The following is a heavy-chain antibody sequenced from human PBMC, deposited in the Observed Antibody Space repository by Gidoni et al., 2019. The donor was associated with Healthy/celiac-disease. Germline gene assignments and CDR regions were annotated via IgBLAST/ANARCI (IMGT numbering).Heavy chain of an antibody. D-gene: IGHD3-3*01. V-gene: IGHV3-74*01. Sequence: EVQLVESGGGLVQPGGSLRLSCAASGFTFSSYWMHWVRQAPGKGLVWVSRINSDGSSTSYADSVKGRFTISRDNAKNTLYLQMNSLRAEDTAVYYCARESFYDFWSGYYTGFDYWGQGTLVTVSS. J-gene: IGHJ4*02. CDR3: ARESFYDFWSGYYTGFDY. CDR2: INSDGSST. CDR1: GFTFSSYW.